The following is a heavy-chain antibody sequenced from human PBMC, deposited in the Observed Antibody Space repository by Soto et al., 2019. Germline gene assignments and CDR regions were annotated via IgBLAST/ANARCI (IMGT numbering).Heavy chain of an antibody. J-gene: IGHJ6*02. CDR2: IYHSGST. D-gene: IGHD6-13*01. CDR1: GGSISSSNW. CDR3: ASSPSIAEAGTGVYYYYGMDV. Sequence: SETLALTCAVSGGSISSSNWWSWVRQPPGKGLEWIGEIYHSGSTNYNPSLKSRVTISVDKSKNQFSLKLSSVTAADTAVYYCASSPSIAEAGTGVYYYYGMDVWGQGTTVTVSS. V-gene: IGHV4-4*02.